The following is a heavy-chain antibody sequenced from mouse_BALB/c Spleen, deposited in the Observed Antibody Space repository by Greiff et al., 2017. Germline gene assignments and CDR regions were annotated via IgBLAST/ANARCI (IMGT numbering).Heavy chain of an antibody. J-gene: IGHJ3*01. V-gene: IGHV5-9-4*01. CDR3: ARDYYGSSYVAWFAY. CDR2: ISSGGSYT. D-gene: IGHD1-1*01. CDR1: GFTFSSYA. Sequence: EVKLVESGGGLVKPGGSLKLSCAASGFTFSSYAMSWVRQSPEKRLEWVAEISSGGSYTYYPDTVTGRFTISRDNAKNTLYLEMSSLRSEDTAMYYCARDYYGSSYVAWFAYWGQGTLVTVSA.